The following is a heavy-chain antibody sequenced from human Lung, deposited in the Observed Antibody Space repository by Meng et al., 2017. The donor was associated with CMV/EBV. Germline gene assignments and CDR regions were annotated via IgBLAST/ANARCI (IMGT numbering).Heavy chain of an antibody. CDR3: ARGRVTGTTGGWFDP. Sequence: SETLSLXCTVSGGSISNSNHCWVWIRQPPGKGLESIVTMYYSGITYYNPSLKARVTMSADTSKNQFSLKLSSVTAADTAVYYCARGRVTGTTGGWFDPWGQGTXVTVSS. J-gene: IGHJ5*02. D-gene: IGHD1-7*01. CDR1: GGSISNSNHC. V-gene: IGHV4-39*07. CDR2: MYYSGIT.